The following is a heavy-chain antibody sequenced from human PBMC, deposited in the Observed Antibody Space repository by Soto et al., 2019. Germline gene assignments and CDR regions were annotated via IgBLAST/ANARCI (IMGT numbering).Heavy chain of an antibody. CDR1: GDFISSHY. CDR3: ARPKGIAPAVWYFDL. V-gene: IGHV4-59*08. D-gene: IGHD2-15*01. CDR2: VYYDGKT. J-gene: IGHJ2*01. Sequence: QVQLQESGPGLVKPSETLSLTCTVSGDFISSHYWSWIRQPPGKGLEWIGYVYYDGKTDSSPSLKGRLTISLDTSKNQISLSLTSVTAADTAVYYCARPKGIAPAVWYFDLWGRGTLVTVSS.